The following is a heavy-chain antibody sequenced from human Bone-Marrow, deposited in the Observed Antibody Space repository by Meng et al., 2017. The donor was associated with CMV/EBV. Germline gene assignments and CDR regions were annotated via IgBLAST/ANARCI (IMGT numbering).Heavy chain of an antibody. V-gene: IGHV3-7*01. CDR1: GFTFSSYW. J-gene: IGHJ4*02. Sequence: GESLKISCAASGFTFSSYWMSWVRQAPGKGLEWVANIKQDGSEKYYVDSVKGRFTISRDNAKNSLYLQMNSLRAEDSAVYYCVKDAGYCSSTSCYTFDYWGQGTLVTVSS. D-gene: IGHD2-2*02. CDR2: IKQDGSEK. CDR3: VKDAGYCSSTSCYTFDY.